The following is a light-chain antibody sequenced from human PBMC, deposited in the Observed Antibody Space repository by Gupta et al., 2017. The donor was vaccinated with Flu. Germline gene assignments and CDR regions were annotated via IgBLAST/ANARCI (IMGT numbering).Light chain of an antibody. V-gene: IGLV2-14*01. CDR3: NSYTSMTTVV. J-gene: IGLJ2*01. CDR1: SSDVGGYNF. CDR2: EVN. Sequence: HSALTQPDSVSGSPGQSITIACTGTSSDVGGYNFVYWYQQHPGKSHNFMMYEVNKRPPGVASRFSGSKSGNTAFLSISVLQAEDEADYYCNSYTSMTTVVFGGGTKLTVL.